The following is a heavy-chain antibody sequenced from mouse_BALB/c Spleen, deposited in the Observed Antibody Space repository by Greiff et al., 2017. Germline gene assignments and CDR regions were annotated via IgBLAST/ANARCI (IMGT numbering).Heavy chain of an antibody. CDR1: GFSLTSYG. D-gene: IGHD2-1*01. V-gene: IGHV2-2*02. Sequence: VKVVESGPGLVQPSQSLSITCTVSGFSLTSYGVHWVRQSPGKGLEWLGVIWSGGSTDYNAAFISRLSISKDNSKSQVFFKMNSLQANDTAIYYCASLYYGPYYAMDYWGQGTSVTVSS. CDR3: ASLYYGPYYAMDY. CDR2: IWSGGST. J-gene: IGHJ4*01.